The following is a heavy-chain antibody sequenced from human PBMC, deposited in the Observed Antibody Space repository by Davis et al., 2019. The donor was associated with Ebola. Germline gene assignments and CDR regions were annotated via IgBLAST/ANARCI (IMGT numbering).Heavy chain of an antibody. V-gene: IGHV4-34*01. Sequence: SETLSLTCTVSGGSINNYYWSWIRQPPGKGLEWIGEINHSGSTNYNPSLKSRVTISVDTSKNQFSLKLSSVTAADTAVYYCARMPTVTADHWYFDLWGRGTLVAVSS. J-gene: IGHJ2*01. CDR3: ARMPTVTADHWYFDL. D-gene: IGHD4-17*01. CDR2: INHSGST. CDR1: GGSINNYY.